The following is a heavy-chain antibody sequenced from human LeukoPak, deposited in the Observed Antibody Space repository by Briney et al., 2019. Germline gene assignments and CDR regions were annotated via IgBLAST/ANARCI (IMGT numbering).Heavy chain of an antibody. CDR2: ISGSGGNT. Sequence: GGSLRLSCAASGFTFSSYAVSWVRQTPGKGLEWVSSISGSGGNTYYADSVKGRFTISRDNSKNTLYLQMNSLRAEDTAVYYCAKHSSSWYFDYWGQGTLVTVSS. V-gene: IGHV3-23*01. J-gene: IGHJ4*02. D-gene: IGHD6-13*01. CDR1: GFTFSSYA. CDR3: AKHSSSWYFDY.